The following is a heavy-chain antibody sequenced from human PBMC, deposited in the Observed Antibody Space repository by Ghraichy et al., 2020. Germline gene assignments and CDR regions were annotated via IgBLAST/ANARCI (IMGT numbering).Heavy chain of an antibody. CDR3: ARIGEEVVRAHWDY. D-gene: IGHD3-10*01. V-gene: IGHV3-21*01. CDR1: GFTFSSYS. J-gene: IGHJ4*02. CDR2: ISSSSSYI. Sequence: GGSLRLSCAASGFTFSSYSMNWVRQAPGKGLEWVSSISSSSSYIYYADSVKGRFTISRDNAKNSLYLQMNSLRAEDTAVYYCARIGEEVVRAHWDYWGQGTLVTVSS.